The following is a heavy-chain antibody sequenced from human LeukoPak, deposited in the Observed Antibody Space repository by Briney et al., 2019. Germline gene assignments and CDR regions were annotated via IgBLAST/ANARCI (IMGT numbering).Heavy chain of an antibody. V-gene: IGHV4-59*08. CDR3: ARRTPGGGGYFDY. Sequence: SETLSLTCTVSGGSISSYYWSWIRQPPGKGLEWIGYIYYSGSTSYNPSLKSRVTISVDTSKNQFSLKLSSVTAADTAVYYCARRTPGGGGYFDYWGQGTLVTVSS. CDR1: GGSISSYY. D-gene: IGHD2-15*01. J-gene: IGHJ4*02. CDR2: IYYSGST.